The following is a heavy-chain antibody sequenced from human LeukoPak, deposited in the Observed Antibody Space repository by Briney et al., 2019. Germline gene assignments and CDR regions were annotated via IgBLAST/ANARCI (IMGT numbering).Heavy chain of an antibody. D-gene: IGHD3-22*01. Sequence: SETLSLTCAVYGGSFSGYYWSWIRQPPGKGLEWIGEINHSGCTNYNPSLKSRVTISVDTSKNQFSLKLSSVTAADTAVYYCARGDSSGYYFPHFDYWGQGTLVTVSS. CDR1: GGSFSGYY. V-gene: IGHV4-34*01. J-gene: IGHJ4*02. CDR2: INHSGCT. CDR3: ARGDSSGYYFPHFDY.